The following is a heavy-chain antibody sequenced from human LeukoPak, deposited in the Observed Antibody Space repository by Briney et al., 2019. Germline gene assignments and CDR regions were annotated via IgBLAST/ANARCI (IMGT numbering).Heavy chain of an antibody. CDR2: IWYDGSNK. D-gene: IGHD3-10*01. CDR1: GFTFSSYG. Sequence: GRSLRLSCAASGFTFSSYGMHWVRQAPGKGLEWVAVIWYDGSNKYYADSVKGRFTISRDNSKNTLYLRMNSLRAEDTAVYYCARGGNTMLYFDYWGQGTLVTVSS. J-gene: IGHJ4*02. V-gene: IGHV3-33*01. CDR3: ARGGNTMLYFDY.